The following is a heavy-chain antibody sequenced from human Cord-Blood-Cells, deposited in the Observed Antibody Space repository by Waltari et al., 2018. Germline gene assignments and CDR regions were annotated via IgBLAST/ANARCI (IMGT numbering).Heavy chain of an antibody. Sequence: QVQLQESGPGLVKPSETLSLTCAVSGYSISSGYYWGWIRQPPGKGLEWIGSIYHSGNTYYNPSLKRRDTISVDTSKNQFSLKLSSVTAADTAVYYCARSRSSSSWFDPWGQGTLVTVSS. CDR2: IYHSGNT. CDR3: ARSRSSSSWFDP. D-gene: IGHD6-6*01. CDR1: GYSISSGYY. V-gene: IGHV4-38-2*01. J-gene: IGHJ5*02.